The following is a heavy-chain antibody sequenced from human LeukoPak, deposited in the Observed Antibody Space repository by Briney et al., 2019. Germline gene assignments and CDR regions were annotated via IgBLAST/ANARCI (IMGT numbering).Heavy chain of an antibody. Sequence: SETLSLTCTVSGYSISSGYYWGWIRQPPGKGLEWIGSIYHSGSTYYNPSLKSRVTISVDTSKNQFSLKLSSVTAADTAVYYCARLHPSIAAGSVGDYWGQGTLVTVSS. J-gene: IGHJ4*02. CDR2: IYHSGST. D-gene: IGHD6-13*01. V-gene: IGHV4-38-2*02. CDR3: ARLHPSIAAGSVGDY. CDR1: GYSISSGYY.